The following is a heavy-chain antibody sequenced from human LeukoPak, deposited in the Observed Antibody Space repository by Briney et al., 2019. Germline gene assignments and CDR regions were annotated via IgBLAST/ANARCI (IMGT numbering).Heavy chain of an antibody. V-gene: IGHV1-69*04. CDR2: IIPVLGLS. CDR1: GGPFSPYG. CDR3: ARDVHDYGDYVGDY. J-gene: IGHJ4*02. Sequence: SVKVSCKASGGPFSPYGLSWVRQAPGQGLEWMGRIIPVLGLSNYEQEFQGRVTFTADKSTNTAYMEVSSLRSEDTAIYYCARDVHDYGDYVGDYWGQGTLVTVSS. D-gene: IGHD4-17*01.